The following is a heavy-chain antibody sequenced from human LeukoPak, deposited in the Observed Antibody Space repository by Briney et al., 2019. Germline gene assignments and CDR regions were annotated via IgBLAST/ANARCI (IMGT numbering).Heavy chain of an antibody. D-gene: IGHD1-26*01. CDR3: ARDSVGATDY. V-gene: IGHV3-11*01. J-gene: IGHJ4*02. CDR1: GFTFSDYY. CDR2: ISSSGSTI. Sequence: GGSLRLSCAASGFTFSDYYMSWIRQAPGKGLEWVSYISSSGSTIYYADSVKGRFTSSRGIAKNSLYLQMNSLSAEDTAVYCCARDSVGATDYWGQGTLVTVSS.